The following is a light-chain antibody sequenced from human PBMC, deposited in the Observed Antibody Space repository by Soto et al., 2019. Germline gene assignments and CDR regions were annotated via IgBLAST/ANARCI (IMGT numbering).Light chain of an antibody. Sequence: QSALTQPRSVSGSPGQSLTISCTGTSSDVGGYNYVSWYQQYPGKVPKLMIYDVTKRPSGVPDRFSGSKSGNTASLTISGLQAEDEADYYCCPHAGSYTYVFGTGTKVTVL. CDR1: SSDVGGYNY. CDR3: CPHAGSYTYV. CDR2: DVT. J-gene: IGLJ1*01. V-gene: IGLV2-11*01.